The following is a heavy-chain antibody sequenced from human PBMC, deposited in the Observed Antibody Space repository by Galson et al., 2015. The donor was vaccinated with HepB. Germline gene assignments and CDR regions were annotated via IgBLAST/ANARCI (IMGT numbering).Heavy chain of an antibody. V-gene: IGHV4-59*08. J-gene: IGHJ3*02. CDR3: SRGGNGIAFDI. CDR2: MYNSGST. CDR1: GGSISSYY. Sequence: LSLTCTVSGGSISSYYWSWIRQPPGKGLEWIGYMYNSGSTTYSPSLKSRVTISLDTSRNQFSLKLSSVTAVDTAVYYCSRGGNGIAFDIWGQGTMVTVSS. D-gene: IGHD2-8*01.